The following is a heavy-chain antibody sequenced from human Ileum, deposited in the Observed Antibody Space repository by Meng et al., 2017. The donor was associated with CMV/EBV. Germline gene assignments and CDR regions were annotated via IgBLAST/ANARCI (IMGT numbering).Heavy chain of an antibody. J-gene: IGHJ4*02. D-gene: IGHD3-16*01. Sequence: QITLKESGPTLVKPTQTLTLTCTFSGFSFSTRGVGVGWIRQPPGKALEWLALIYWDEGKGYSPSLKRRLTITKDTSKNQVVLTMTNVDPVDTATYFCARSLYYSSYYFDYWGQGTLVTVSS. CDR3: ARSLYYSSYYFDY. CDR2: IYWDEGK. CDR1: GFSFSTRGVG. V-gene: IGHV2-5*02.